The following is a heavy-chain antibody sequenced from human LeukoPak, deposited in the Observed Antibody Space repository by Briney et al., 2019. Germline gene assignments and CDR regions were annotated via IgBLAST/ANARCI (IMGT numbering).Heavy chain of an antibody. V-gene: IGHV3-30-3*01. D-gene: IGHD3-22*01. CDR3: ARDLYINYYYDSSGTIPGIDY. J-gene: IGHJ4*02. Sequence: GVSLRLSCAASGFTFSSYAMHWVRQAPGKGLEWVAVISYDGSNKYYADSVKGRFTISRDNSKNTLYLQMNSLRAEDTAVYYCARDLYINYYYDSSGTIPGIDYWGQGTLVTVSS. CDR2: ISYDGSNK. CDR1: GFTFSSYA.